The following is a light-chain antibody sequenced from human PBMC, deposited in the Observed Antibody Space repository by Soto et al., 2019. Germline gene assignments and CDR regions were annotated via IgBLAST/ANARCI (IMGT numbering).Light chain of an antibody. CDR1: QSISSW. J-gene: IGKJ4*01. Sequence: DFQMTQSPSTLSASVGDRVTITCRASQSISSWLAWYQQKPGKAPKLLIYKTSSLESGVPSRFSGSGSGTEFTLTITSLQPDDFASYYCQQYNSYPLSFGGGTKVEIE. V-gene: IGKV1-5*03. CDR2: KTS. CDR3: QQYNSYPLS.